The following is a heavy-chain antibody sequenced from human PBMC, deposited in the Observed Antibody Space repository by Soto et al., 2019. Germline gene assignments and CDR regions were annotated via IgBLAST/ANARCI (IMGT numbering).Heavy chain of an antibody. Sequence: PRLSCAASGFTVNDNSMTWVRQAPGKGLEWVSVVYGDGRMYYADSVKGRFTISRDNSENTVFLQMSSLRVEDTAVYYCARTRLYDASGYYYYYYGMDVWGQGTRVTVSS. CDR1: GFTVNDNS. D-gene: IGHD3-16*01. V-gene: IGHV3-53*01. J-gene: IGHJ6*02. CDR2: VYGDGRM. CDR3: ARTRLYDASGYYYYYYGMDV.